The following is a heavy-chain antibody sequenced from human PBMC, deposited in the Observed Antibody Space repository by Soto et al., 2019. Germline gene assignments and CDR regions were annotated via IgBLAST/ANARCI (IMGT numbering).Heavy chain of an antibody. CDR2: INAGNGNT. CDR3: ARGLNGYLHYFDY. Sequence: QVQFVQSGAEVKKPGASVKVSCKASGYTVTSYAMHWVRQAPGQRLEWMGWINAGNGNTKYSQKFQGRVTITRDTSASTAYMELSSLRSEDTAVYYCARGLNGYLHYFDYWGQGTLVTVSS. CDR1: GYTVTSYA. V-gene: IGHV1-3*01. D-gene: IGHD5-18*01. J-gene: IGHJ4*02.